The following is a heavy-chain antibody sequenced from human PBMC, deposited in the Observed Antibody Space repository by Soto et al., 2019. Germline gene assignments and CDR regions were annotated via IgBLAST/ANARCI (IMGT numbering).Heavy chain of an antibody. Sequence: PVGSLRLSCGASGFAFSTYPMHWVRQAPGKGLDWVAVISFDGSDTYYADSVKGRFTISRDNSKNTLYLQMNSLRAEDSAVYYCARVGVASASYSFYFDYWGRGILVTVSS. CDR2: ISFDGSDT. D-gene: IGHD3-10*01. CDR3: ARVGVASASYSFYFDY. V-gene: IGHV3-30-3*01. J-gene: IGHJ4*02. CDR1: GFAFSTYP.